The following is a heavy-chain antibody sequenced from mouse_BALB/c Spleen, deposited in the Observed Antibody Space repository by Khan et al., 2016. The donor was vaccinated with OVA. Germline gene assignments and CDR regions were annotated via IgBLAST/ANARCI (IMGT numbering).Heavy chain of an antibody. CDR1: GFSLTNYG. J-gene: IGHJ4*01. D-gene: IGHD1-1*02. CDR3: ARQTDYHYNGMDY. Sequence: QVQLKESGPGLVAPSQSLSITCTISGFSLTNYGVHWVRQPPGKGLEWLVLMWSDGSTTYNSALKSRLTISKDNSKSQVFLKMNSLQTNDTAMYFCARQTDYHYNGMDYWGQGTSVTVSS. CDR2: MWSDGST. V-gene: IGHV2-6-1*01.